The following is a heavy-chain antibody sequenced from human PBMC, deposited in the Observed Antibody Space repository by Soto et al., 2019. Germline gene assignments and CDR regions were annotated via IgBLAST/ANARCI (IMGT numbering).Heavy chain of an antibody. J-gene: IGHJ4*02. D-gene: IGHD1-1*01. CDR1: GYTFTSYG. Sequence: QVHLVQSGAEVKKPGASVKVSCRGSGYTFTSYGITWVRQAPGQGLEWMGWISAHNGNTDYAQRLQGRVTVTRDTSTSTAYMELRSLRSDDTAVYYCARGRYGDYWGQGALVTVSS. V-gene: IGHV1-18*01. CDR2: ISAHNGNT. CDR3: ARGRYGDY.